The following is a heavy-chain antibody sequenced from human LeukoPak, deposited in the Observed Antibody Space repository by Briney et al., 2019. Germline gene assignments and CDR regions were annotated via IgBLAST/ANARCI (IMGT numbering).Heavy chain of an antibody. V-gene: IGHV3-21*05. J-gene: IGHJ6*02. CDR3: ARDLNTGMDV. CDR2: ISGNGRFI. D-gene: IGHD2/OR15-2a*01. CDR1: GFTFSSYS. Sequence: SGGSLRLSCAASGFTFSSYSMNWIRQAPGKGLEWLSYISGNGRFIEYADSVKGRFTISRDNAQNLLYLQMNSLRAEDTAIYYCARDLNTGMDVWGRGTTVTVSS.